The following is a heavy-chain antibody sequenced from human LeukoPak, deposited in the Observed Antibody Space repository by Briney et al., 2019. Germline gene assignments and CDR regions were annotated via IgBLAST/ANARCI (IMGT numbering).Heavy chain of an antibody. Sequence: PGGSLRLSCAASGFTFSGAAMTWVRQAPGKGLEWVSTITGSDDSTYYADSVKGRFTISRDNSKNTLYLQMNSLRAEDTAVYYCAKDINWNDGFDYWGQGTLVTVSS. CDR2: ITGSDDST. CDR1: GFTFSGAA. J-gene: IGHJ4*02. CDR3: AKDINWNDGFDY. D-gene: IGHD1-1*01. V-gene: IGHV3-23*01.